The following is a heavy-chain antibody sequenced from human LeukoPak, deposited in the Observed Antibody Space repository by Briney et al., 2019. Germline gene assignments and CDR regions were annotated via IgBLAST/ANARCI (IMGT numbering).Heavy chain of an antibody. Sequence: GASVEVSCKASGYTFTGYYMHWVRQAPGQGLEWMGWINPNSGGTNYAQKFQGRVTMTRNTSISTAYMELSSLRSDDTAVYYCARDNGEGNWNYVHWGQGTLVTVSS. D-gene: IGHD1-7*01. J-gene: IGHJ4*02. CDR2: INPNSGGT. CDR3: ARDNGEGNWNYVH. CDR1: GYTFTGYY. V-gene: IGHV1-2*02.